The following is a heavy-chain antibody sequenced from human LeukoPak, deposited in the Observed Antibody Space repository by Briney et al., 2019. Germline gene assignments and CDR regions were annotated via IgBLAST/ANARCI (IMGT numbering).Heavy chain of an antibody. J-gene: IGHJ4*02. Sequence: ASVKVSCKASGYTFTSYGISWVRQAPGQGLEWMGWISAYNGNTNYAQKLQGRVTMTTDTSTSTAYMELRSLRSDDTAVYYCARDLYSSSWHATAFDYWGQGTLVTVSS. D-gene: IGHD6-13*01. CDR2: ISAYNGNT. V-gene: IGHV1-18*01. CDR3: ARDLYSSSWHATAFDY. CDR1: GYTFTSYG.